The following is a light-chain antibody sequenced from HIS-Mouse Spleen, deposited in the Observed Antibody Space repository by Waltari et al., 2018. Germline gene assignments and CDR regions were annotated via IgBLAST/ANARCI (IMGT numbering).Light chain of an antibody. CDR1: SSDVGSYHL. V-gene: IGLV2-23*01. J-gene: IGLJ2*01. CDR3: CSYAGSSTVV. CDR2: EGS. Sequence: QSALTQPASVSGSPGQSITISCTGTSSDVGSYHLVPWYQQHPGKAPKLMIYEGSKRPSVVSNRFSGSKSGNTASLTISGLQAEDEADYYCCSYAGSSTVVFGGGTKLTVL.